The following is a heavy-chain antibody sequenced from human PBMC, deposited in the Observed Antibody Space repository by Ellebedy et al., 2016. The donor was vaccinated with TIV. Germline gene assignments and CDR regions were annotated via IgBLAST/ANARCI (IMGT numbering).Heavy chain of an antibody. CDR2: IYYSGYT. CDR1: GGSISTYY. V-gene: IGHV4-59*08. Sequence: MPSETLSLTCTVSGGSISTYYWSWIRQPPGQGLEWIGYIYYSGYTEYNPSLKSRVTISLDTSKDQFSLRLSSVTAADTAVYCCARGPLRYFDWVYYYHGMDVWGQGTTVTVSS. CDR3: ARGPLRYFDWVYYYHGMDV. D-gene: IGHD3-9*01. J-gene: IGHJ6*02.